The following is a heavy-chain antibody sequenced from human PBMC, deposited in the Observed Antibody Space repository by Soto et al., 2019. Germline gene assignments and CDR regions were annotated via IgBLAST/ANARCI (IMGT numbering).Heavy chain of an antibody. V-gene: IGHV3-11*01. CDR3: TRDPRMTDF. J-gene: IGHJ4*02. CDR2: ISPGGDII. CDR1: GFSLRDYY. Sequence: GGSLRLSCAASGFSLRDYYMTWIRQAPGKGLELLSYISPGGDIIKYADPVKGRFIISRDNAKNSLYLHMNSLRAEDTAVYYCTRDPRMTDFWGQGTLVTVST.